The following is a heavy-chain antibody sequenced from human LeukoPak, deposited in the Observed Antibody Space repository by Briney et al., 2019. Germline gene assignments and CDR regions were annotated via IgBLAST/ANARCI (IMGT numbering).Heavy chain of an antibody. D-gene: IGHD1-1*01. V-gene: IGHV3-48*04. CDR2: ISIRSDTI. J-gene: IGHJ4*02. CDR3: VRETTSGY. Sequence: PGGSLRLSCAASGFTFSSYSMNWVRQAPGKGLEWISYISIRSDTIYYADSVKGRFTISRDNAKNSLYLQMNRLRAEDTAVYYCVRETTSGYWGQGTLVTVPS. CDR1: GFTFSSYS.